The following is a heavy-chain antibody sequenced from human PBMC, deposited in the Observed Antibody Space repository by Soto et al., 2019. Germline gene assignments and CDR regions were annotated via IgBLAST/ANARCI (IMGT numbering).Heavy chain of an antibody. V-gene: IGHV1-18*01. CDR1: GYTFTSYG. CDR2: ISAYNGNT. D-gene: IGHD6-19*01. Sequence: ASVKVSCKASGYTFTSYGISWVRQAPGQGLEWMGWISAYNGNTNYAQKLQGRVTMTTDTSTSTAYMELRSLRSDDTAVYYCARSHQTVAVAGTSFYFDYWGQGTLVTVSS. J-gene: IGHJ4*02. CDR3: ARSHQTVAVAGTSFYFDY.